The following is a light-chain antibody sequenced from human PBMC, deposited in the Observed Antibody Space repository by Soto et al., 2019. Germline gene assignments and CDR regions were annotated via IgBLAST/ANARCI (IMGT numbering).Light chain of an antibody. CDR2: GAS. CDR1: ESVSSS. J-gene: IGKJ2*01. V-gene: IGKV3-15*01. Sequence: EIVMTQSPATLSVSPGERATLSCRASESVSSSLAWYQQKPGQAPRLLMYGASTRATGIPARFSGSGSETEFTLTISSLQSEDFAVYYCQQYNNWPPFTFGQGTKLEIK. CDR3: QQYNNWPPFT.